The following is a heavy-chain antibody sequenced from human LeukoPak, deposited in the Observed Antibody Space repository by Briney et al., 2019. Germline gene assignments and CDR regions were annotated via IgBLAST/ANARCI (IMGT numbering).Heavy chain of an antibody. CDR2: IYYSGST. V-gene: IGHV4-61*08. D-gene: IGHD3-10*01. CDR1: GGSISSGGYS. Sequence: SETLSLTCAVSGGSISSGGYSWSWIRQPPGKGLEWIGYIYYSGSTNYNPSLKSRVTISVDTSKNQFTLKLSSVTAADTAVYYCARDTDYGSGSYLDIWGQGTMVTVSS. J-gene: IGHJ3*02. CDR3: ARDTDYGSGSYLDI.